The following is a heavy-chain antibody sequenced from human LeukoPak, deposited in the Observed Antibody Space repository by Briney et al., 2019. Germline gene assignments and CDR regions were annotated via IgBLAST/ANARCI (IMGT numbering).Heavy chain of an antibody. D-gene: IGHD1-26*01. Sequence: SETLSLTCTVSGGSISSYYWSWIRQPPGKGLEWIGYIYTSGSTNYNPSLKSRVTISVETSKNQFSLKLRSVTAAETAVYYCARQYSGSYHPAYYYYMDVWGKGTTVTVSS. J-gene: IGHJ6*03. CDR1: GGSISSYY. V-gene: IGHV4-4*09. CDR3: ARQYSGSYHPAYYYYMDV. CDR2: IYTSGST.